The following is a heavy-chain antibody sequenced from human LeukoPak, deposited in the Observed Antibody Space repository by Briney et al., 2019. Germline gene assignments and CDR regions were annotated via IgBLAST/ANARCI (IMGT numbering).Heavy chain of an antibody. Sequence: SVKVSCKASGGTFSSYAISWVRQAPGQGLEWMGGIIPTFGTANYAQKFQGRVTITADESTSTAYMELSSLRSEDTAVYYCARVLRYYDILTGYYTEAHFDYWGQGTLVTVSS. D-gene: IGHD3-9*01. V-gene: IGHV1-69*13. CDR2: IIPTFGTA. CDR1: GGTFSSYA. J-gene: IGHJ4*02. CDR3: ARVLRYYDILTGYYTEAHFDY.